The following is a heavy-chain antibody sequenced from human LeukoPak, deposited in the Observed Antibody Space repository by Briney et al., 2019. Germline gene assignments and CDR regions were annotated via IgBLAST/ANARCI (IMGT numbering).Heavy chain of an antibody. V-gene: IGHV3-7*04. Sequence: GGSLRLSCAASRFAFSDFDKIWVRQAPGKGLEWVANIKQDGSKKSYVDSVKGRFTISRDNAKNSLYLQMNSLGAEDTAIYYCTRVGYIDEGIDYWGQGTLVTVSS. CDR1: RFAFSDFD. CDR2: IKQDGSKK. J-gene: IGHJ4*02. D-gene: IGHD5-24*01. CDR3: TRVGYIDEGIDY.